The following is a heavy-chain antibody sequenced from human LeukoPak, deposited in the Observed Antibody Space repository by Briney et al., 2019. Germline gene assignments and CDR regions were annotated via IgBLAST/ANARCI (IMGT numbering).Heavy chain of an antibody. CDR3: ARGYDYGDYVGGFDY. V-gene: IGHV1-18*01. J-gene: IGHJ4*02. CDR2: ITTYNGNT. Sequence: ASVKVSCKASGYTFTSYPISWVRQAPGQGLEWMGWITTYNGNTKFAQKLQGRVTMTTDTPTSTAYMDLRGLRSDDTAVYYCARGYDYGDYVGGFDYWGQGTLVTVSS. CDR1: GYTFTSYP. D-gene: IGHD4-17*01.